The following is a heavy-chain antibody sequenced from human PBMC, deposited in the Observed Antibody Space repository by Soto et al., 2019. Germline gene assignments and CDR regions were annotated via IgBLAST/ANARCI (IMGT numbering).Heavy chain of an antibody. V-gene: IGHV4-61*01. CDR2: IQNGGSS. J-gene: IGHJ4*02. CDR1: GGSVNSGSFH. D-gene: IGHD2-15*01. CDR3: AALPPRIVVVVLPIPS. Sequence: ETLSLTCTVSGGSVNSGSFHWSWIRQPPGRGLEWIGQIQNGGSSNCNSSLKSRVTISLDTSKNQFSLKLNSVTSADTAMYYCAALPPRIVVVVLPIPSWGQGTLVTVSS.